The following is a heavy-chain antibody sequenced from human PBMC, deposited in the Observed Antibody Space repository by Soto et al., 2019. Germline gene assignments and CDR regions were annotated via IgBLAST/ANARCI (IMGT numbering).Heavy chain of an antibody. CDR3: ARGRYSSAGFDY. D-gene: IGHD3-9*01. V-gene: IGHV4-30-2*01. CDR2: IYHSGTA. Sequence: SETLSLTCAVSGGSISSGGFSWTWIRQPPGGGLEWIGNIYHSGTASYNPALTSRVTISIDISKNLFSLTLRSVTAADTAVYYCARGRYSSAGFDYWGQGTLVTAPQ. J-gene: IGHJ4*02. CDR1: GGSISSGGFS.